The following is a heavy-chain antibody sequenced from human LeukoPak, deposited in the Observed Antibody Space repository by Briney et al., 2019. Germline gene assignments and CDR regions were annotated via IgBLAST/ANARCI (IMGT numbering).Heavy chain of an antibody. V-gene: IGHV1-46*01. CDR1: GYTFSNYY. CDR3: ARTLYSSSWYTYAFDI. Sequence: ASVKVSCKASGYTFSNYYMHWVRQAPGQGLEWMGIINPSGGTTTYAQKFQGRVTMTRDTSTSTVYMNLSSLRSEDTAVYYCARTLYSSSWYTYAFDIWGQGTMVTVSS. D-gene: IGHD6-13*01. J-gene: IGHJ3*02. CDR2: INPSGGTT.